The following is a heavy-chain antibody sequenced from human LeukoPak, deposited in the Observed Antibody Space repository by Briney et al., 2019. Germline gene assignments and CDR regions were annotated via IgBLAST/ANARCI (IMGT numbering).Heavy chain of an antibody. CDR3: AREDSDYSNYDF. J-gene: IGHJ4*02. CDR1: GFSFSSYE. Sequence: PGGSLRLSCAASGFSFSSYEMNWVRQAPGKGLEWVSYISGSGSIIYYADSVKGRFTVSRDNAKNSLYLQVNDLRAEDTAVYYCAREDSDYSNYDFWGQGTLVTVSS. CDR2: ISGSGSII. D-gene: IGHD4-11*01. V-gene: IGHV3-48*03.